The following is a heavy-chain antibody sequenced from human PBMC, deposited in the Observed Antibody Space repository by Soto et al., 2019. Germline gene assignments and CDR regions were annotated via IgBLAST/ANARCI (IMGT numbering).Heavy chain of an antibody. D-gene: IGHD3-3*01. Sequence: PSETLSLTCVVYGGSFSGYYWNWIRQPPGKGLEWIGEIKHSGSTNYSPSLKSRVTLSVDTSKNQFSLKLHSVTAADTAVYYCASSGGYDFWSGYPYYFDYWGQGTLVTVSS. CDR3: ASSGGYDFWSGYPYYFDY. CDR2: IKHSGST. J-gene: IGHJ4*01. V-gene: IGHV4-34*01. CDR1: GGSFSGYY.